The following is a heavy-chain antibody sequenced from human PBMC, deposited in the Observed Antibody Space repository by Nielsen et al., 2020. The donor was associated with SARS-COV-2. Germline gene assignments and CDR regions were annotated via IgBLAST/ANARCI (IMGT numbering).Heavy chain of an antibody. J-gene: IGHJ6*02. V-gene: IGHV4-59*13. CDR3: ARADAYYYGMDV. Sequence: GSLRLSCTVSGGSISSYYWSWIRQPPGKGLEWIGYIYYSGGTNYNPSLKSRVTISVDTSKNQFSLKLSSVTAADTAVYYCARADAYYYGMDVWGQGTTVTVSS. CDR2: IYYSGGT. CDR1: GGSISSYY.